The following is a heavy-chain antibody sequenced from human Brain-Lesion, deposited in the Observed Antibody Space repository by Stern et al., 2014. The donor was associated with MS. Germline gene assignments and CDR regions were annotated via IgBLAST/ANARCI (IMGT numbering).Heavy chain of an antibody. V-gene: IGHV4-31*03. J-gene: IGHJ4*02. D-gene: IGHD3-16*01. CDR1: SGSINNTGYY. CDR3: ASVMREKMFILFFDH. CDR2: IFYRGST. Sequence: QVQLVQSGPGLVRPSQTLSLTCTVSSGSINNTGYYWTWIRHHPGKGLEWLGNIFYRGSTYYNSSLKSRLTISVDTSKNQFSLRLSSVTAADTAVYYCASVMREKMFILFFDHWGQGILVTVSS.